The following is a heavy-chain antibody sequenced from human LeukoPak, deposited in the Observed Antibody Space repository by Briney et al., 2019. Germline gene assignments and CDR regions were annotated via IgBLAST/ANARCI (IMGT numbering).Heavy chain of an antibody. CDR2: FGTRSSSI. CDR3: ARENDQGFDY. V-gene: IGHV3-21*01. D-gene: IGHD3-16*01. CDR1: GLTFSSYA. Sequence: GGSLRLSCAASGLTFSSYAMSWVRQAPGKGLEWVSSFGTRSSSIYYAHSVTGRFIVSRDNAKNSLFLQMNSLRAEDTAVYYCARENDQGFDYWGQGTLVTVSS. J-gene: IGHJ4*02.